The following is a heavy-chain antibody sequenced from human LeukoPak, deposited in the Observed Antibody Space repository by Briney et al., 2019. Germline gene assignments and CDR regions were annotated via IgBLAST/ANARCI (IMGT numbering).Heavy chain of an antibody. D-gene: IGHD5-12*01. V-gene: IGHV1-69*13. CDR2: IIPIFGTA. CDR3: ARDVATMGFDY. CDR1: GYTFTSYG. Sequence: ASVKVSCKASGYTFTSYGISWVRQAPGQGLEWMGGIIPIFGTANYAQKFQGRVTITADESTSTAYMELSSLRSEDTAVYYCARDVATMGFDYWGQGTLVTVSS. J-gene: IGHJ4*02.